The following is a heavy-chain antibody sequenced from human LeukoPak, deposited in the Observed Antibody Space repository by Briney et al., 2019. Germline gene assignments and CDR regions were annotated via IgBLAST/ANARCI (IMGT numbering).Heavy chain of an antibody. V-gene: IGHV1-2*02. CDR1: GYTFTGYY. CDR2: INPNSGGT. Sequence: ASVTVSCKASGYTFTGYYMHWVRQAPGQGLEWMGWINPNSGGTNYAQKFQGRVTMTRDTSISTAYMELSRLRSDDTAVYYCAIDYDSSGYYFDYGGQGTLVTVSS. CDR3: AIDYDSSGYYFDY. J-gene: IGHJ4*02. D-gene: IGHD3-22*01.